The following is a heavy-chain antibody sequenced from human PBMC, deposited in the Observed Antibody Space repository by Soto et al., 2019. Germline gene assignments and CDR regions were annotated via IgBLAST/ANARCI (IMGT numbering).Heavy chain of an antibody. D-gene: IGHD4-17*01. J-gene: IGHJ6*02. CDR3: AKFVATTVVNHPDYYYYYGMDV. CDR2: ISGSGGST. V-gene: IGHV3-23*01. CDR1: GFTFSSYA. Sequence: GGSLRLSCAASGFTFSSYAMSWVRQAPGKGLEWVSAISGSGGSTYYADSVKGRFTISRDNSKNTLYLQMNSLRAEDTAVYYCAKFVATTVVNHPDYYYYYGMDVWGQGTTVTVSS.